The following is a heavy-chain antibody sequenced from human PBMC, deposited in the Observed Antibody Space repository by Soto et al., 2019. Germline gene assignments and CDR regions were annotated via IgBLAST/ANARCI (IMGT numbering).Heavy chain of an antibody. CDR2: ISNSGST. CDR1: GGSISSHY. Sequence: PSETLSLTCTVSGGSISSHYWSWIRQSPGKGLEWIGYISNSGSTGYNPSLKTRLSMSVDRSKNQFTLRLTSVTAADTAVYFCATESGSTYGYFDYWGQGTQVTVSS. CDR3: ATESGSTYGYFDY. J-gene: IGHJ4*02. V-gene: IGHV4-4*09. D-gene: IGHD4-17*01.